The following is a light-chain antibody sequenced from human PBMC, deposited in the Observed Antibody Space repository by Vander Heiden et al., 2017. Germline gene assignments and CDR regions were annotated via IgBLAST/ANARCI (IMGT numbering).Light chain of an antibody. CDR2: DAS. Sequence: DIQMTQSPSTLSASVGDRVTITCRASQSISSWLAWYQQKPGKAPKLLIYDASSLESGVPSRFSGSGSGTEFTLTISSLKPDDFATYYCQKYNSYSPYTFGQGTKLEIK. V-gene: IGKV1-5*01. J-gene: IGKJ2*01. CDR1: QSISSW. CDR3: QKYNSYSPYT.